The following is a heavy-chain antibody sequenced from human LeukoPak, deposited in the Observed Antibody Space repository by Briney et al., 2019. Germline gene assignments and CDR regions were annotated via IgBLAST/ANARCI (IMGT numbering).Heavy chain of an antibody. CDR1: GGTFSSYA. J-gene: IGHJ6*02. Sequence: ASVKVSCKASGGTFSSYAISWVRQAPGQGLEWMGWISAYNGNTNYAQKLQGRVTMTTDTSTSTAYMELRSLRSDDTAVYYCARAYCTNGVSYVWSPYYYYGMDVWGQGTTVTVSS. D-gene: IGHD2-8*01. CDR3: ARAYCTNGVSYVWSPYYYYGMDV. V-gene: IGHV1-18*01. CDR2: ISAYNGNT.